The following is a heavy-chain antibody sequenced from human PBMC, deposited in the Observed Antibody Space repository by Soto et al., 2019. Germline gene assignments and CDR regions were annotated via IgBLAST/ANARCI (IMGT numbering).Heavy chain of an antibody. D-gene: IGHD1-20*01. CDR1: GFTFSSYW. J-gene: IGHJ4*02. Sequence: EVQLVESGGGLVQPGGSLRLSCAASGFTFSSYWMHWVRQVPGKGLLWVSRINGDGSTTNYADSVKGRFTISRDNAKNTLYLQMNSLRADDTAVSYCARDKSNWNDAGDYWGQGTLVTVSS. CDR3: ARDKSNWNDAGDY. V-gene: IGHV3-74*01. CDR2: INGDGSTT.